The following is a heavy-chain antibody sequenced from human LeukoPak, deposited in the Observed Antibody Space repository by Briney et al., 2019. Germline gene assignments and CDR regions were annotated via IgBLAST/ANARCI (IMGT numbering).Heavy chain of an antibody. J-gene: IGHJ4*02. CDR3: AKRDFAPDYYYGWGNYRQIYYVCY. D-gene: IGHD3-16*02. CDR2: ISSSSSYI. V-gene: IGHV3-21*01. Sequence: GGSLRLSCAASGFTFSSYSMNWVRQAPGKGLEWVSSISSSSSYIYYADSVKGRFTIPRDNAKNSLYLQMNSLRAEDTAVYYCAKRDFAPDYYYGWGNYRQIYYVCYWGQGTLVTVSS. CDR1: GFTFSSYS.